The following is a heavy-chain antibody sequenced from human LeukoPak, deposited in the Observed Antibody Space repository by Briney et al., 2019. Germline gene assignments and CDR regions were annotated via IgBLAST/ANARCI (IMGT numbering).Heavy chain of an antibody. D-gene: IGHD6-19*01. CDR3: ARGLRSSSGWGGTWFDP. CDR2: IYYSGSSGST. CDR1: GGSISGYH. Sequence: SETLSLTCSVSGGSISGYHWSWIRQPPGKGLEWIGYIYYSGSSGSTNYNPSLKSRVTISVDTSKSQFSLKLSSVTAADTAVYYCARGLRSSSGWGGTWFDPWGQGTLVTVSS. J-gene: IGHJ5*02. V-gene: IGHV4-59*01.